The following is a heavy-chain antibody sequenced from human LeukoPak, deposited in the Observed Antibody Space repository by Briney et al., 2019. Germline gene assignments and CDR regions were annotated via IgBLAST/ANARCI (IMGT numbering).Heavy chain of an antibody. CDR1: GGSFSGYY. Sequence: SETLSLTCAVYGGSFSGYYWSWIRQPPGKGLEWIGEVNHSGSTSYNPSLKSRVSISVDTSKNQFSLKLSSVTAADTAVYYCASRNYYGSGSKVDDYWGQGTLVTVSS. D-gene: IGHD3-10*01. CDR3: ASRNYYGSGSKVDDY. J-gene: IGHJ4*02. V-gene: IGHV4-34*01. CDR2: VNHSGST.